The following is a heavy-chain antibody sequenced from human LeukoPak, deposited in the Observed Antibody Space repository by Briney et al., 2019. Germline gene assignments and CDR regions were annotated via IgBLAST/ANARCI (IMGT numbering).Heavy chain of an antibody. CDR3: SEALYRGGWKSFDY. CDR1: GFTFSTFS. V-gene: IGHV3-21*01. D-gene: IGHD2-15*01. CDR2: MNYSGGST. Sequence: GGSLRLSCAASGFTFSTFSMNWVRQAPGKGLEWVSAMNYSGGSTYYADSVKGRFTISRDNAKSKLYLTMNSLRAEERAVYYCSEALYRGGWKSFDYWGQGILVTVSS. J-gene: IGHJ4*02.